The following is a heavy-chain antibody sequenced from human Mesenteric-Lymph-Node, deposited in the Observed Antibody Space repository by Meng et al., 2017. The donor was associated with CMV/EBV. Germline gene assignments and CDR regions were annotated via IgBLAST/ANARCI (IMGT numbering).Heavy chain of an antibody. CDR1: GFTFSNAW. CDR2: IKSKTDGGTT. D-gene: IGHD4-11*01. V-gene: IGHV3-15*05. CDR3: VKSKDDYSNYGALAT. Sequence: GGSLRLSCAASGFTFSNAWMSWVRQAPGKGLEWVGRIKSKTDGGTTDYAAPVKGRFTISRDNSRNTVYLQMNTLRAEDTAIYYCVKSKDDYSNYGALATWGQGTLVTVSS. J-gene: IGHJ5*02.